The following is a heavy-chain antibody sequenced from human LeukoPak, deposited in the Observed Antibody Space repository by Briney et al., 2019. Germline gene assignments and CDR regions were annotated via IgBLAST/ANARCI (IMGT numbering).Heavy chain of an antibody. CDR2: ISSDGSSR. V-gene: IGHV3-74*03. CDR3: AKDRGYNSVDY. Sequence: PGGSLRLSCAPYGFTFSNYWMYWVRQAPGKGLVSVSRISSDGSSRTYADSVKGRFTISRDNAKNTLYLQMNSLRAEDTAVYYCAKDRGYNSVDYWGQGTLVTVP. D-gene: IGHD5-24*01. CDR1: GFTFSNYW. J-gene: IGHJ4*02.